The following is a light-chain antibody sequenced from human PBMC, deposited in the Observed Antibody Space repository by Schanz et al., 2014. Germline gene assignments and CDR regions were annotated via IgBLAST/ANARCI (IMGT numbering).Light chain of an antibody. CDR2: DVS. V-gene: IGLV2-14*01. CDR1: SSDVGGYKY. CDR3: SSYTSSSTSVV. Sequence: QSALTQPRSVSGSPGQSVTISCTGTSSDVGGYKYVSWYQQHPGKAPKVMIYDVSNRPSGVSNRFSGSKSGNTASLTISGLQAEDEADYYCSSYTSSSTSVVFGGGTKLTVL. J-gene: IGLJ2*01.